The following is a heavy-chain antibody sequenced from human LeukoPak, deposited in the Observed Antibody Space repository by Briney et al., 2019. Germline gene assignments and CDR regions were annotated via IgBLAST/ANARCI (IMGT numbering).Heavy chain of an antibody. Sequence: PGGSLRLPCAASGFTFSSYAMSWVRQAPGKGLEWVSAISGSGGSTYYADSVKGRFTISRDNSKNTLYLQMNSLRAEDTAVYYCAKSAGYSSGWYWGGNYYYGMDVWGQGTTVTVSS. CDR2: ISGSGGST. CDR3: AKSAGYSSGWYWGGNYYYGMDV. D-gene: IGHD6-19*01. V-gene: IGHV3-23*01. CDR1: GFTFSSYA. J-gene: IGHJ6*02.